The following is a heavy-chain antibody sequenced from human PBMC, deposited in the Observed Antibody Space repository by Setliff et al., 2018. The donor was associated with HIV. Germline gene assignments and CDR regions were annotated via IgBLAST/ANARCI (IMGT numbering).Heavy chain of an antibody. J-gene: IGHJ3*01. D-gene: IGHD1-1*01. V-gene: IGHV3-11*06. CDR2: ISSNSGSYT. CDR3: ARENGCDGGTCGKAFDV. CDR1: GFSFSDYY. Sequence: PGGSLRLSCAASGFSFSDYYMSWVHQAPGKGREWLSYISSNSGSYTSYADSVKGRFTISRDNARNSLYLQMNSLRAEDTAVYFCARENGCDGGTCGKAFDVWGQGTMVTVSS.